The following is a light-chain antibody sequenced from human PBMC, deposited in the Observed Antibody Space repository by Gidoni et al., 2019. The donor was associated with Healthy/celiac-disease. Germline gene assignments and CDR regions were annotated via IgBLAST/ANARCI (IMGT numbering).Light chain of an antibody. Sequence: ESVFTHSPDPLSLSPRERATLSCTASQSVSSSYLDRYKQKPGQSPRLLIYGAYTRATGIPDRFSGSVSGTDFTLTISRLEPEDFAVYYCQQYGSSGLTFGGGTKVEIK. V-gene: IGKV3-20*01. CDR1: QSVSSSY. CDR3: QQYGSSGLT. CDR2: GAY. J-gene: IGKJ4*01.